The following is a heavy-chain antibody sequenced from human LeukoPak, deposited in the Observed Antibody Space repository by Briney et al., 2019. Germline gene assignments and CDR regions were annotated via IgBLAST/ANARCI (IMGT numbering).Heavy chain of an antibody. V-gene: IGHV3-7*03. CDR2: INEDGSAK. CDR1: GFIFSRHC. CDR3: ARRTTVVTINPKTVDY. J-gene: IGHJ4*02. D-gene: IGHD4-23*01. Sequence: GGSLRLSCAASGFIFSRHCMTWFRQAPGKGLEWVGNINEDGSAKYYVDSLKGRFTISRDNAKNSLLLHMDSLRAEDTAVYYCARRTTVVTINPKTVDYWGQGALVTVSS.